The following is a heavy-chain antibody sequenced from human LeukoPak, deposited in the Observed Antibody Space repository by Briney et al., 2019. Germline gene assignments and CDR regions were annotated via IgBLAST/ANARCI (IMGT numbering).Heavy chain of an antibody. CDR2: MNPNTGNT. CDR3: ARDRGYSTFDY. V-gene: IGHV1-8*01. D-gene: IGHD3-22*01. J-gene: IGHJ4*02. Sequence: SXKXSCKASGYTFNSYDINWVRQATGQGLEWMGWMNPNTGNTGYGERFQGRVTMTRDNSISTAYMELNSLTSEDTAVYYCARDRGYSTFDYWGQGTLVTVSS. CDR1: GYTFNSYD.